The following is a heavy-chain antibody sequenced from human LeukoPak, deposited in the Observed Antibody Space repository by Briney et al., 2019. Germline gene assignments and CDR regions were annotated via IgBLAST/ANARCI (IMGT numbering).Heavy chain of an antibody. J-gene: IGHJ4*02. Sequence: PSETLSLTCTVSGGSISSGDYHWSWIRQPPGKGLECIGYIYYSGTTYYNPSLKSRVTISVDTSKNQFSLKLSSVTAADTAVYYCARDRPERGWGQGTLVTVSS. D-gene: IGHD1-1*01. CDR2: IYYSGTT. V-gene: IGHV4-30-4*08. CDR1: GGSISSGDYH. CDR3: ARDRPERG.